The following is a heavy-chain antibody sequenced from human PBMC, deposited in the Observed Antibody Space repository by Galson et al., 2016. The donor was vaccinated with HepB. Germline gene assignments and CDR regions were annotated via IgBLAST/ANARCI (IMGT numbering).Heavy chain of an antibody. V-gene: IGHV2-70*04. D-gene: IGHD3-10*01. Sequence: PALVNPTQTLTLTCTFSGFSLTTGGMRVSWIRQPPGKALEWLALIGWHDEKFSSTSVKTRHTITKDTSKNQVVPTMTNMDPVDTGTYYCARPPGSGRYHPSYNYYYGMDVWGQGTTVTVSS. CDR1: GFSLTTGGMR. CDR2: IGWHDEK. J-gene: IGHJ6*02. CDR3: ARPPGSGRYHPSYNYYYGMDV.